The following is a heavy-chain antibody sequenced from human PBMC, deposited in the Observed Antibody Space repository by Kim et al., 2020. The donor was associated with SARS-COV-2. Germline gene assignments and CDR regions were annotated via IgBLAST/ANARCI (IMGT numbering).Heavy chain of an antibody. V-gene: IGHV4-31*02. D-gene: IGHD3-22*01. CDR3: AREVMSSGYSYYYYYGMDV. Sequence: RVTISVDTSKNQFSLKLSSVTAADTAVYYCAREVMSSGYSYYYYYGMDVWGQGTTVTVSS. J-gene: IGHJ6*02.